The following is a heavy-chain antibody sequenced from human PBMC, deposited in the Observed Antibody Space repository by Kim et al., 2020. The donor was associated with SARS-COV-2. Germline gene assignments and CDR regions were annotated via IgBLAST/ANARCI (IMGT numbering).Heavy chain of an antibody. J-gene: IGHJ4*02. Sequence: ASVKVSCKVSEYTLTELSMHWVRQAPGKGLEWMGGFDPDDGETIYAQNFQGRVTMTGDRSTDTAYMELSSLRSEDTAVYYCAADGSRLRPFDYWGQGTLVTVSS. CDR2: FDPDDGET. CDR1: EYTLTELS. D-gene: IGHD5-12*01. V-gene: IGHV1-24*01. CDR3: AADGSRLRPFDY.